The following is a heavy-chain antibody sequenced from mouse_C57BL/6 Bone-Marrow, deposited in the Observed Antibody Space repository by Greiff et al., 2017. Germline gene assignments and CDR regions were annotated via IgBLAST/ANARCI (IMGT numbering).Heavy chain of an antibody. CDR1: GYSFTTYS. Sequence: EVQGVESGGGLVQPKGSLKLSCAASGYSFTTYSMNWVSQAPGKGLEWVARIRSKSNNYTSNHADSVKDRFTISRADSESMLYLKMNNMKTEDTAMDYCVSDGYSPPWFAYWGQGTLVTVSA. J-gene: IGHJ3*01. CDR2: IRSKSNNYTS. CDR3: VSDGYSPPWFAY. V-gene: IGHV10-1*01. D-gene: IGHD2-3*01.